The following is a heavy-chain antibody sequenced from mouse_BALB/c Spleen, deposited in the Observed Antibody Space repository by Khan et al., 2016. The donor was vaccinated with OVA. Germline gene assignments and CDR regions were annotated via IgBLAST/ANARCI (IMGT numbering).Heavy chain of an antibody. CDR1: GFSLASYG. D-gene: IGHD2-4*01. Sequence: VKLEESGPGLVQPSQSLSITCTVSGFSLASYGVHWVRQSPGKGLEWLGLIWSGGITDYNAAFISRLSISKDNSKSQVFFKLNNLQANDAAIYYCARNYDYDEGLSYWGQGTLVTVSA. V-gene: IGHV2-2*02. CDR3: ARNYDYDEGLSY. CDR2: IWSGGIT. J-gene: IGHJ3*01.